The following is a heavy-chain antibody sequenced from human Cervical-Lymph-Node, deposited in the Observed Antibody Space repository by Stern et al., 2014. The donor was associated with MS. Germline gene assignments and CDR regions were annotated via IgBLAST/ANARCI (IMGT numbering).Heavy chain of an antibody. D-gene: IGHD2-2*01. Sequence: VHLVESGGGLVKPGGSLRLSCAASGFTFSDYYITWIRQAPGKGLEWVSYISYSGSDIYYADSVKGRFTLSMDNAKNSLYLQMNSLRADDTAVYYCAAGYCRSTSCHYGMDVWGQGTTVTVS. CDR1: GFTFSDYY. CDR3: AAGYCRSTSCHYGMDV. V-gene: IGHV3-11*01. J-gene: IGHJ6*02. CDR2: ISYSGSDI.